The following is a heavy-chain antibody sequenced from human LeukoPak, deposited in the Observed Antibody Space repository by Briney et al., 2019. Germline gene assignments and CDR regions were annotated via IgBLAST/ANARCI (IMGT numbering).Heavy chain of an antibody. CDR2: ISGSGGST. J-gene: IGHJ4*02. CDR3: AKDLKRSYCSSTSCYTWFDY. D-gene: IGHD2-2*02. CDR1: GFTFSSYA. V-gene: IGHV3-23*01. Sequence: PGGFLRLSCAASGFTFSSYAMSWVRQAPGKGLEWVPAISGSGGSTYYADSVKGRFTISRDNSKNTLYLQMNSLRAEDTAVYYCAKDLKRSYCSSTSCYTWFDYWGQGTLVTVSS.